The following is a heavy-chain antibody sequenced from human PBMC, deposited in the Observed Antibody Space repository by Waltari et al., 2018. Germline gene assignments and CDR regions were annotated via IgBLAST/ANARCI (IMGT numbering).Heavy chain of an antibody. J-gene: IGHJ6*02. CDR1: GASTNSLY. CDR2: IYYTGST. Sequence: QVQLQQSGPGLVKPSETLSLSCAVSGASTNSLYWSWIRQSPGRGLEWIGYIYYTGSTRYNPLLQGRAIISLDTSKEHCSLKLRSVTATDTAVYYCARQQFGSEYYYGMDVWSQGTTVTVS. V-gene: IGHV4-59*08. CDR3: ARQQFGSEYYYGMDV. D-gene: IGHD3-16*01.